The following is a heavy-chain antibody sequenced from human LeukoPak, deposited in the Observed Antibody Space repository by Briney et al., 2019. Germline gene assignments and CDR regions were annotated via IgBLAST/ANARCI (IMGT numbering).Heavy chain of an antibody. Sequence: GGSLRLSCAASGFTFTNYVMSWVRQAPGKGLEWVSVIYSGGSTYYADSVKGRFTISRDNSKNTLYLQMNSLRAEDTAVYYCARGGSSWCFDYWGQGTLVTVSS. D-gene: IGHD6-13*01. CDR1: GFTFTNYV. CDR3: ARGGSSWCFDY. J-gene: IGHJ4*02. V-gene: IGHV3-66*01. CDR2: IYSGGST.